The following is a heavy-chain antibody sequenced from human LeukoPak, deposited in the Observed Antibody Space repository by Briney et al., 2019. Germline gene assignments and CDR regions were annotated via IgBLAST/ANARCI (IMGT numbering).Heavy chain of an antibody. V-gene: IGHV3-23*01. CDR1: GFTFSSYA. CDR3: AKDYGFGELSWGYYFDY. Sequence: GGSLRLSCAASGFTFSSYAMSWVRQAPGKGLEWVSAISGSGGSTYYADSVKGRFTISRDNSKSTLYLQMNSLRAEDTAVYYCAKDYGFGELSWGYYFDYWGQGTLVTVSS. J-gene: IGHJ4*02. CDR2: ISGSGGST. D-gene: IGHD3-10*01.